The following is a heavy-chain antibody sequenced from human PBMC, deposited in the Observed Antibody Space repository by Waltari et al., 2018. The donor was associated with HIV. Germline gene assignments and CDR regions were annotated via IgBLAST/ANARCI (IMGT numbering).Heavy chain of an antibody. CDR3: SRPSGPLHSYGMDV. Sequence: EVHLMVSGGGLVKPARSLRLSCRVSGFPFGDYGLRWFRQAPGKGREWVGFITSEAYGGTAEYAASVTGRFTISREDSKSTAYMQMNRLESEDTGVYFCSRPSGPLHSYGMDVWGQGTTVIVSS. J-gene: IGHJ6*02. CDR1: GFPFGDYG. CDR2: ITSEAYGGTA. V-gene: IGHV3-49*05. D-gene: IGHD1-26*01.